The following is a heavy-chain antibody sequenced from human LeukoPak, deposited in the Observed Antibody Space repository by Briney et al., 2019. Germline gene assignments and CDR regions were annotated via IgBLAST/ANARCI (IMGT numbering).Heavy chain of an antibody. Sequence: GGSLRLSCAASGFTFSSYAMSWVRQAPGKGLEWVSGLSGTGGVTYYADSVKGRFTISRDNSKNTLYLQMNSLRADDTASYYCAKADYGDYAFDYWGQGTLVTVSS. V-gene: IGHV3-23*01. CDR3: AKADYGDYAFDY. CDR2: LSGTGGVT. CDR1: GFTFSSYA. D-gene: IGHD4-17*01. J-gene: IGHJ4*02.